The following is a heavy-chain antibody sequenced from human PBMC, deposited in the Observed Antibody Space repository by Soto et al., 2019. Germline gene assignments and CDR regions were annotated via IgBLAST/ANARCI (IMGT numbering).Heavy chain of an antibody. D-gene: IGHD3-9*01. Sequence: SETLSLTCTVSGGPLSSGSYYWSWIRQSPGQGLEWIGYIYYSGTTKYNPSLKSRVSISVDTSKNQFSLRPTSLSAADTAVYYGARAAQPYFDLLSAFPPWGQGTLVTVSS. CDR2: IYYSGTT. CDR3: ARAAQPYFDLLSAFPP. J-gene: IGHJ5*02. V-gene: IGHV4-61*01. CDR1: GGPLSSGSYY.